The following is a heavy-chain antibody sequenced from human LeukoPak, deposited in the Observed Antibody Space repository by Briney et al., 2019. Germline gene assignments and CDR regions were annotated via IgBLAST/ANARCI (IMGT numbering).Heavy chain of an antibody. CDR3: ATVGLRGNWFDP. V-gene: IGHV1-18*01. CDR1: GYTFTSYG. CDR2: ISAYNGNT. J-gene: IGHJ5*02. D-gene: IGHD5-12*01. Sequence: ASVKVSCKASGYTFTSYGISWVRQAPGQGLEWMEWISAYNGNTNYAQKLQGRVTMTTDTSTSTAYMELRSLRSDDTAVYYCATVGLRGNWFDPWGQGTLVTVSS.